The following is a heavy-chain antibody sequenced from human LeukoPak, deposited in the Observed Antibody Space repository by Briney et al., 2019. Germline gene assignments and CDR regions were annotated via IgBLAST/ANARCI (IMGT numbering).Heavy chain of an antibody. D-gene: IGHD6-13*01. CDR2: IDLLGSST. V-gene: IGHV1-46*01. J-gene: IGHJ5*02. Sequence: ASVKVSCKASGYSFTNYWLHWVRQAPGQGLEWMGVIDLLGSSTNYAQMFQGRVTMTWDTSTSTVYMELSSLRSEDTAVYYCARDRQQLVLSWFDPWGQGTLVTVPS. CDR1: GYSFTNYW. CDR3: ARDRQQLVLSWFDP.